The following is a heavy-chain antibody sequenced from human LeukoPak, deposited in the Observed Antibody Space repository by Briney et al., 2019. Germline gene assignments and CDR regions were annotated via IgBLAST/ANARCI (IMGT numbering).Heavy chain of an antibody. CDR3: ARESSMGMVDY. J-gene: IGHJ4*02. D-gene: IGHD6-6*01. Sequence: ASVKVSCKASGYTFTGYYMHWVRQAPGQGLEWMGWINPNSDGTNYAQKFQGRVTMTRDTSISTAYMELSRLRSDDTAVYYCARESSMGMVDYWGQGTLVTVSS. V-gene: IGHV1-2*02. CDR1: GYTFTGYY. CDR2: INPNSDGT.